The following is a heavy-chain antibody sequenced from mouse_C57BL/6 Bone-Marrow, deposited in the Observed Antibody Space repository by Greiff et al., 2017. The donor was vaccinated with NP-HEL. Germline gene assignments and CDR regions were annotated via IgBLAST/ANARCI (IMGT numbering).Heavy chain of an antibody. Sequence: QVQLKQPGAELVRPGSSVKLSCKASGYTFTSYWMHWVKQRPIQGLEWIGNIDPSDSETHYNQKFKDKATLTVDKSSSTAYMQLSSLTSEDSAVYYCAREGILLRFAYWGQGTLVTVSA. CDR2: IDPSDSET. D-gene: IGHD1-1*01. V-gene: IGHV1-52*01. CDR1: GYTFTSYW. CDR3: AREGILLRFAY. J-gene: IGHJ3*01.